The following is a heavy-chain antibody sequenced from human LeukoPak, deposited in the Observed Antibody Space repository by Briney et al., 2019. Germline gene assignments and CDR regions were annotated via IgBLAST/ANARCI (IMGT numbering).Heavy chain of an antibody. CDR3: ARASMTTVTAFDF. J-gene: IGHJ4*02. D-gene: IGHD4-17*01. CDR1: GYSFTSYW. CDR2: IYPGDSDT. V-gene: IGHV5-51*01. Sequence: GESLKISCKGSGYSFTSYWIGWVRQMPGKGLEWMGIIYPGDSDTTYSPSFQGQVTISADKSITTAYLQWSSLKASDTAMYYCARASMTTVTAFDFWGQGTLVTVSS.